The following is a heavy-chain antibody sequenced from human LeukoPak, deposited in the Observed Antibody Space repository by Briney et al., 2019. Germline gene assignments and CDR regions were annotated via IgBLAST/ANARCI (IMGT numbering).Heavy chain of an antibody. V-gene: IGHV3-30*18. D-gene: IGHD3-10*01. Sequence: PGRSLRLSCAASGFTFSSYGMHWVRQAPGKGLEWVAVISYDGSNKYYADSVKGRSTISRDNSKNTLYLQMHSLRAEDTAVYYCAKGVAYYGSGSYSYWGQGTLVTVSS. CDR1: GFTFSSYG. CDR2: ISYDGSNK. J-gene: IGHJ4*02. CDR3: AKGVAYYGSGSYSY.